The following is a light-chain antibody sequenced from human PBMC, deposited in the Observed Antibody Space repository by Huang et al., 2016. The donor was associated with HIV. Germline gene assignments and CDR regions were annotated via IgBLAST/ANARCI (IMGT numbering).Light chain of an antibody. J-gene: IGKJ4*01. Sequence: DIQMTQSPSSLSASVGDRVTFKCPATQTININLHLYQQTPWNAPRLLIYAASILQSWVPSNFIGSGSGTDFTLTISSLQPEDSATYYCQQSFRTPLTFGGGTKVEIK. CDR1: QTININ. CDR3: QQSFRTPLT. CDR2: AAS. V-gene: IGKV1-39*01.